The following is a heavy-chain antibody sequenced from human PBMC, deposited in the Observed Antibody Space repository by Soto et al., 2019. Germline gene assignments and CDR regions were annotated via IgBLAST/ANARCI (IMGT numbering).Heavy chain of an antibody. V-gene: IGHV4-31*03. CDR1: GGSISSDGYY. J-gene: IGHJ4*02. Sequence: SETLSLTCTVSGGSISSDGYYWSWIRQHPGKGLEWIGYIYYSGSTYYNPSLKSRVTISVDTSKNQFSLKLSSVTAADTAVYYCARVPTYYYDSSGYSFDYWGQGTLVTVSS. D-gene: IGHD3-22*01. CDR2: IYYSGST. CDR3: ARVPTYYYDSSGYSFDY.